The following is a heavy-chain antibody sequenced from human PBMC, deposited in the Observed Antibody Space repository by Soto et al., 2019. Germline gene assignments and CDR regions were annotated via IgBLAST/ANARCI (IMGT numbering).Heavy chain of an antibody. J-gene: IGHJ6*02. Sequence: ASVKVSCKASGYTFTSYAMHWVRQAPGQRLEWMGWINAGNGTANYAQKFQGRVTITADESTSTAYMELSSLRSEDTAVYYCARGGGIVGATSYYYYGMDVWGQGTTVTVSS. V-gene: IGHV1-3*01. CDR1: GYTFTSYA. CDR3: ARGGGIVGATSYYYYGMDV. D-gene: IGHD1-26*01. CDR2: INAGNGTA.